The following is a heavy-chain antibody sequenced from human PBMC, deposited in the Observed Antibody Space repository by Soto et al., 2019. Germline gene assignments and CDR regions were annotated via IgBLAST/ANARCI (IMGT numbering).Heavy chain of an antibody. J-gene: IGHJ3*02. V-gene: IGHV4-38-2*02. CDR1: GYSISSGYY. CDR2: IYHSGST. D-gene: IGHD6-19*01. CDR3: ARELAAAGAGIEQGGAFDI. Sequence: SETLSLTCAVSGYSISSGYYWGWIRQPPGKGLEWIGSIYHSGSTYYNPSLKSRVTISVDTSKNQFSLKLSSVTAADTAVYYCARELAAAGAGIEQGGAFDIWGQGTMVTVSS.